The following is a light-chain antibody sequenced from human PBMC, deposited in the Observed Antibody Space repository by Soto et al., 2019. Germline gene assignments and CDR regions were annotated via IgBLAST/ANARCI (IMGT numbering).Light chain of an antibody. J-gene: IGKJ1*01. V-gene: IGKV1-5*01. Sequence: DIQRTQAPASPSASVGDRVTLTSRASQSIGDSLASYQQKPGKAPYLLISDVSSLERGVPSRFSGSGSGTEFTLTISSMQPDDFATFYCQQYNGYSRTFGQGTKVDIK. CDR2: DVS. CDR3: QQYNGYSRT. CDR1: QSIGDS.